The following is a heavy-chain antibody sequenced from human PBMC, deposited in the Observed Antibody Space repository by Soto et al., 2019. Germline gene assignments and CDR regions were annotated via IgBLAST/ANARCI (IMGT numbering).Heavy chain of an antibody. CDR3: ARGLGARHQGYYGMDV. CDR2: IKQDGSEK. V-gene: IGHV3-7*01. D-gene: IGHD3-3*01. Sequence: EVQLVESGGGLVQPGGSLRLSCAASGFTFSSYWMSWVRQAPGKGLEWVANIKQDGSEKYYVDSVKGRFTISRDNAKNSLYLQMNSLRAEDTAVYYCARGLGARHQGYYGMDVWGQGTTVTVSS. J-gene: IGHJ6*02. CDR1: GFTFSSYW.